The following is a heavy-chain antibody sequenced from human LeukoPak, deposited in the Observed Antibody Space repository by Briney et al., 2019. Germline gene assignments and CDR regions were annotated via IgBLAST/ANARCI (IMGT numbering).Heavy chain of an antibody. CDR1: GYTFTSYG. CDR3: ARDGVLLVVTAIHIDY. J-gene: IGHJ4*02. Sequence: ASVKVSCKASGYTFTSYGISRVRQAPGQGLEWMGWISAYNGNTNYAQKLQGRVTMTTDSSTSTAYMELRSLRSDDTAVYYCARDGVLLVVTAIHIDYWGQGTLVTVSS. D-gene: IGHD2-21*02. CDR2: ISAYNGNT. V-gene: IGHV1-18*01.